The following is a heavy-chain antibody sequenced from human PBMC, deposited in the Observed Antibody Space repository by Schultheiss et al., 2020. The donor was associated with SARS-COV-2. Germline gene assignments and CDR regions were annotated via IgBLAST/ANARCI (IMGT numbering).Heavy chain of an antibody. V-gene: IGHV3-21*01. D-gene: IGHD6-19*01. Sequence: GGSLRLSCAASGFTFSSYSMNWVRQAPGKGLEWVSSISSSSSYIYYADSVKGRFTISRDNAKNSLYLQMNSLRAEDTAVYYCARDLLIAVAGRDHYYYGMDVWGQGTTVTVSS. J-gene: IGHJ6*02. CDR2: ISSSSSYI. CDR3: ARDLLIAVAGRDHYYYGMDV. CDR1: GFTFSSYS.